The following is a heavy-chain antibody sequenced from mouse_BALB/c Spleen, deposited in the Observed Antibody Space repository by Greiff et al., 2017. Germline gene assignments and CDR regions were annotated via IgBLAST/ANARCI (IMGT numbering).Heavy chain of an antibody. CDR2: ISSGSSTI. Sequence: EVKLVESGGGLVQPGGSRKLSCAASGFTFSSFGMHWVRQATEKGLEWVAYISSGSSTIYYADTVKGRFTISRDNPKNTLFLQMTSLRSEDTAMYYCARRGYDGYFDVWGAGTTVTVSS. CDR3: ARRGYDGYFDV. V-gene: IGHV5-17*02. J-gene: IGHJ1*01. D-gene: IGHD2-14*01. CDR1: GFTFSSFG.